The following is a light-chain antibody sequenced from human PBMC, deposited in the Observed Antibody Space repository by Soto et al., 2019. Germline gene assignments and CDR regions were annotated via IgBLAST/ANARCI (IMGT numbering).Light chain of an antibody. CDR1: QSVTST. CDR3: QKYNNWPPIT. CDR2: GAS. V-gene: IGKV3-15*01. J-gene: IGKJ5*01. Sequence: EIVMTQSPATLSVSPGERATLSCRASQSVTSTLAWYQQKPGQAPRLLIHGASTRATGIPARFSGSGSGTGFTLTISRLQSEDFAVYYCQKYNNWPPITFGQGTRLENK.